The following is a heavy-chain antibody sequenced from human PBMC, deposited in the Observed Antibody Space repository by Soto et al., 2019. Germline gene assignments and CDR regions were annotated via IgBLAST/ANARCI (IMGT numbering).Heavy chain of an antibody. CDR2: IRSKAYGGTT. CDR1: GFTFGDYA. CDR3: TTDPYWDY. Sequence: PVGSLRLSCTASGFTFGDYAMSWVRQAPGKGLEWVGFIRSKAYGGTTEYAASVKGRFTISRDDSKNTLYLQMNSLKTEDTAVYYCTTDPYWDYWGQGTLVTVSS. D-gene: IGHD2-15*01. J-gene: IGHJ4*02. V-gene: IGHV3-49*04.